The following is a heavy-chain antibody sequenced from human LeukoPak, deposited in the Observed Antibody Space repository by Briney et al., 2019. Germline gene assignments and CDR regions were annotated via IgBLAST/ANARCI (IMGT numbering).Heavy chain of an antibody. CDR1: GGSFSGYY. CDR3: ARGHYDFWSGCYTGLSENYMDV. J-gene: IGHJ6*03. Sequence: PSETLSLTCAVYGGSFSGYYWSWIRQPPGKGLEWIGEINHSGSTNYNPSLKSRVTISVDTSKNQFSLKLSSVTAADTAVYYCARGHYDFWSGCYTGLSENYMDVWGKGTTVTVSS. D-gene: IGHD3-3*01. V-gene: IGHV4-34*01. CDR2: INHSGST.